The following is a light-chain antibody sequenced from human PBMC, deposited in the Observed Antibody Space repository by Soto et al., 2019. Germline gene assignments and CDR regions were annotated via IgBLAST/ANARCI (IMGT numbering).Light chain of an antibody. J-gene: IGLJ1*01. V-gene: IGLV2-14*01. CDR3: SSHTTSNTRV. CDR2: EVS. CDR1: SSDVGAYNY. Sequence: QSALTQPASVSGSPGQSITISCTGTSSDVGAYNYVSWYQQHPGKAPKLIIYEVSNRPSGVSWRFSGSKSGNTASLTISGLQSEDEADYYCSSHTTSNTRVFGTGTTVTVL.